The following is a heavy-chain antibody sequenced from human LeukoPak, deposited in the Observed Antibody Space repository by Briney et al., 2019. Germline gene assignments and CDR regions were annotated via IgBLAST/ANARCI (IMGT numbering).Heavy chain of an antibody. V-gene: IGHV1-18*01. CDR2: ISAYNGNT. J-gene: IGHJ4*02. CDR1: RYTFTSYG. Sequence: ASVKVSCKASRYTFTSYGISWVRQAPGQGLEWMGWISAYNGNTNYAQKLQGRVTMTTDTSTSTAYMELRSLRSDDTAVYYCAQGEGGYSYGSFDYWGQGTLVTVSS. CDR3: AQGEGGYSYGSFDY. D-gene: IGHD5-18*01.